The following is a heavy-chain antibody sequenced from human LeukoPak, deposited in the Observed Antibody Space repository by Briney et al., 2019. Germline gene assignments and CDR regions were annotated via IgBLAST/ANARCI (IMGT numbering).Heavy chain of an antibody. CDR1: GFTFTNYA. CDR2: IGASGADT. CDR3: AKDRLQFGYCSGGSCYATFDY. V-gene: IGHV3-23*01. D-gene: IGHD2-15*01. Sequence: PGGSLRLSCAASGFTFTNYAMTWVRQAPGKGLEWVSVIGASGADTYYSDSVKGRFTVSRDNSKSTLYLQMNSLRAEDTAVYYCAKDRLQFGYCSGGSCYATFDYWGQGTLFTASS. J-gene: IGHJ4*02.